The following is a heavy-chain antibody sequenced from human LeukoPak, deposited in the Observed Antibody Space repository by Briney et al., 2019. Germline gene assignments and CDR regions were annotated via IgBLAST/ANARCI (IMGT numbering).Heavy chain of an antibody. CDR3: ARGTTVITPFES. D-gene: IGHD4-23*01. Sequence: PGGSLRLSCAASGFTFSSYEMNWVRQAPGKGLEWVSSISSTSVYIYYGNSVEGRFTVSRDNAKNSLYLQMDSLRAEDTAVYYCARGTTVITPFESWGQGTLVTVSS. J-gene: IGHJ4*02. CDR1: GFTFSSYE. V-gene: IGHV3-21*01. CDR2: ISSTSVYI.